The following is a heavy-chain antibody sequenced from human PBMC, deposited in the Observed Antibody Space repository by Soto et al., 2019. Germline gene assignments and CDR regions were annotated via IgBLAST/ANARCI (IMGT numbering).Heavy chain of an antibody. Sequence: PGGSLRLSCAASGFTFSSYGMHWVRQAPGKGLEWVVLIWYDGSNKYYTDSVKGRFTISRDNSKNTLYLQMNSLRTEDTAVYYCARGSSGSSFDYWGQGILVTGSS. V-gene: IGHV3-33*01. D-gene: IGHD2-15*01. CDR2: IWYDGSNK. CDR3: ARGSSGSSFDY. CDR1: GFTFSSYG. J-gene: IGHJ4*02.